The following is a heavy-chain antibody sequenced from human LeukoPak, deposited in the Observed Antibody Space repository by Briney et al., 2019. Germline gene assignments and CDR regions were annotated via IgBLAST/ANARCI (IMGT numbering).Heavy chain of an antibody. CDR3: ARGPMVRGLITYAEYLQH. Sequence: GASVTVSCKASVYTFTSYGISWVRQAPGQGRGWMGWISAYNGNTNYAQNFQGRVTITADESTATAYMELSSLKSEDTAVYHCARGPMVRGLITYAEYLQHWGQGTLVTVSS. CDR2: ISAYNGNT. D-gene: IGHD3-10*01. J-gene: IGHJ1*01. V-gene: IGHV1-18*01. CDR1: VYTFTSYG.